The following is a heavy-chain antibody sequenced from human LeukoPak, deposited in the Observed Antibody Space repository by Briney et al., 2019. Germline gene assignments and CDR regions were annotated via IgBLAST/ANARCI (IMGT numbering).Heavy chain of an antibody. CDR2: ISTSGSTT. CDR3: ARRFAS. V-gene: IGHV3-48*01. CDR1: GFTFSNYS. J-gene: IGHJ5*01. Sequence: GGSLRLSCAASGFTFSNYSMNWVREAPGKGLEWVSFISTSGSTTLYADSVKGRFTISRDNAKNLLFLQMNSLRAEDTAVYYCARRFASWGQGTLVTVSS.